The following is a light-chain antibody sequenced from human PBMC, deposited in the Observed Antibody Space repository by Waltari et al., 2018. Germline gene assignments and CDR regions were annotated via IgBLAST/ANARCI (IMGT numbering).Light chain of an antibody. CDR1: SSDVGGHAH. CDR3: ASYAGSNIYV. V-gene: IGLV2-8*01. CDR2: EVC. Sequence: QSAPTQPPSASGPPAQSVTIYCTGTSSDVGGHAHVPWYQQHPDKAPKLIISEVCKRPSGVPDRFAGSKSGNTASLTVSGLQAEDEADYYCASYAGSNIYVFGTGTKVTVL. J-gene: IGLJ1*01.